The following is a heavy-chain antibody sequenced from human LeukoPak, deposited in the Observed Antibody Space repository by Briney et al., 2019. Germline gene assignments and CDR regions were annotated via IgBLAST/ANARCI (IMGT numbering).Heavy chain of an antibody. D-gene: IGHD6-19*01. J-gene: IGHJ4*02. CDR1: GGTFSSYA. V-gene: IGHV1-69*13. CDR2: IIPIFGTA. Sequence: SVKVSCKASGGTFSSYAISWVRQAPGQGLEWMGGIIPIFGTANYAQKFQGRVTITADESTSTAYMELSSLRSEGTAVYYCARVPYSSGWYDGSDYWGQGTLVTVSS. CDR3: ARVPYSSGWYDGSDY.